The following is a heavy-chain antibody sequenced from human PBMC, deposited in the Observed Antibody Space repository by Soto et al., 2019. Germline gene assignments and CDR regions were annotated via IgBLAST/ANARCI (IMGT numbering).Heavy chain of an antibody. CDR3: AKDLISSWLPQGWFDP. V-gene: IGHV3-23*01. D-gene: IGHD6-19*01. Sequence: PGGSLRLSCAASGFTFSSYAMSWVRQAPGKGLEWVSAISGSGGSTYYADSVKGRFTISRDNSKNTLYLQMNSLRAGDTAVYYCAKDLISSWLPQGWFDPWGQGTLVTVSS. CDR1: GFTFSSYA. CDR2: ISGSGGST. J-gene: IGHJ5*02.